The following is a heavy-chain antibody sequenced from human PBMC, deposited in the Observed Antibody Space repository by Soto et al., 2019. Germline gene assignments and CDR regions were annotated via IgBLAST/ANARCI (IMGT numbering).Heavy chain of an antibody. J-gene: IGHJ4*02. CDR1: GFTFSSYA. D-gene: IGHD2-15*01. Sequence: QVQLVESGGGVVQPGRSLRLSCAATGFTFSSYAMHWVRQAPGKGMEWVAVISYDGSNKYYADSVKGRFTISRNNSKDTLYLQMNSLSAEDTAVYYCARDIGRDGHNNFDYFGPGTLGTFSS. CDR2: ISYDGSNK. V-gene: IGHV3-30-3*01. CDR3: ARDIGRDGHNNFDY.